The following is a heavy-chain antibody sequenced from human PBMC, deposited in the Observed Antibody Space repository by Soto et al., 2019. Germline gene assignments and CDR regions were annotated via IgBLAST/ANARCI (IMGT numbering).Heavy chain of an antibody. CDR1: GGSVNTAPYH. V-gene: IGHV4-61*01. CDR2: IYYTGST. J-gene: IGHJ4*02. D-gene: IGHD3-22*01. Sequence: QVQLQESGPGLVKPSETLSLTCTVSGGSVNTAPYHWSWIRQSPRNGLEWIGNIYYTGSTNYNPSFESRVAISLDTSNKQFSLRLTSLTAADTAVYFCARDHHSYYDTSGYYPYFDFWGQGTLVTVS. CDR3: ARDHHSYYDTSGYYPYFDF.